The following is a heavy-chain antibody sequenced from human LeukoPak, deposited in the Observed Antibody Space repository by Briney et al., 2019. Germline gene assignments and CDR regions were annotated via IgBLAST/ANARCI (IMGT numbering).Heavy chain of an antibody. J-gene: IGHJ3*02. V-gene: IGHV1-18*01. CDR3: GSYWRRDAFDI. D-gene: IGHD1-1*01. CDR2: ISAYNGNT. CDR1: GYTFTSYG. Sequence: ASVKVSCKASGYTFTSYGISWVRQAPGQGLEWMGWISAYNGNTNYAQKLQGRVTMTTDTSTSTAYMELSRLRSDDTAVYYCGSYWRRDAFDIWGQGTMVTVSS.